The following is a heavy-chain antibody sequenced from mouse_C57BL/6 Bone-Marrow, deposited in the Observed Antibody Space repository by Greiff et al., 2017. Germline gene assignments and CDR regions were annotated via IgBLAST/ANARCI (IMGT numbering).Heavy chain of an antibody. J-gene: IGHJ4*01. CDR1: GFTFSSYA. V-gene: IGHV5-9-1*02. CDR2: ISSGGDYI. CDR3: TRGNLYYYAMDY. Sequence: EVMLVESGEGLVKPGGSLKLSCAASGFTFSSYAMSWVRQTPEKRLEWVAYISSGGDYIYYADTVKGRFTISRDNARNTLYLQMSSLKSEDTAMYYCTRGNLYYYAMDYGGQGTSVTVSS. D-gene: IGHD6-1*01.